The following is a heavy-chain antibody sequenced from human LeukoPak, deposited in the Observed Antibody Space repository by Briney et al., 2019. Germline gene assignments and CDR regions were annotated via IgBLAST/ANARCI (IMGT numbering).Heavy chain of an antibody. D-gene: IGHD6-13*01. CDR2: ISSSSSYI. CDR1: GFTFSSYS. J-gene: IGHJ6*03. Sequence: GGSLRLSCAASGFTFSSYSMNWVRQAPGKGLEWVSSISSSSSYIYYADSVKGRFTISRDNAKNSLYLQMNSLRAEDTAVYYCARVRIAAAGTIGYYMDVWGKGTTVTISS. V-gene: IGHV3-21*01. CDR3: ARVRIAAAGTIGYYMDV.